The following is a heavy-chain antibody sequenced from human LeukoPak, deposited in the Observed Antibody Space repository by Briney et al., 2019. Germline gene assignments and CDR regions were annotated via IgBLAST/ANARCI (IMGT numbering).Heavy chain of an antibody. CDR3: ARKSYGMDV. CDR2: INHSGST. CDR1: GGSFSGYY. J-gene: IGHJ6*04. Sequence: SETLSLTCAVYGGSFSGYYWSWIRQPPGKGLEWIGEINHSGSTNYNPSLKSRVTVSVDTSKNQFSLKLSSVTAADTAVYYCARKSYGMDVWGKGTTVTVSS. V-gene: IGHV4-34*01.